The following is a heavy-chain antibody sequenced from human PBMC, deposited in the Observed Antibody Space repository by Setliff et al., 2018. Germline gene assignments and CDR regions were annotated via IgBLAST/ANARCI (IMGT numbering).Heavy chain of an antibody. V-gene: IGHV4-39*01. J-gene: IGHJ6*04. CDR2: IYYSGST. CDR3: ARARSRYYNFWSGEMDV. CDR1: GGSISSSSYY. Sequence: SETLSLTCTVSGGSISSSSYYWGWIRQPPGKGLEWIGSIYYSGSTYYNPSLKSRVTISVDTSKNQFSLKLSSVTAADTAVYYCARARSRYYNFWSGEMDVWGKGTTVTVSS. D-gene: IGHD3-3*01.